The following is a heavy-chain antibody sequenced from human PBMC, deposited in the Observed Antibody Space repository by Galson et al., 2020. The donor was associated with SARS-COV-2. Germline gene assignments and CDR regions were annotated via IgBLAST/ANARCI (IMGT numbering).Heavy chain of an antibody. CDR3: ARGDMGNDYFDY. V-gene: IGHV3-74*01. CDR2: IYSEGSST. D-gene: IGHD7-27*01. Sequence: GGSLRLYCEVSGFTFSNHWMHWVRQAPGKGLVSVSRIYSEGSSTRYADSVKGRFTISGDNAKNTLYLQMNSLRAEDTAVYYCARGDMGNDYFDYWGQGTLVTVSS. J-gene: IGHJ4*02. CDR1: GFTFSNHW.